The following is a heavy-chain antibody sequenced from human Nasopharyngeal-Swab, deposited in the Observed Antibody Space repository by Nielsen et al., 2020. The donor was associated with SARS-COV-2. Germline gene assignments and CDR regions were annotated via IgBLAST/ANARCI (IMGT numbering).Heavy chain of an antibody. CDR2: IDWDDDK. D-gene: IGHD3-10*01. CDR3: ARGAWFGGFNWFDP. J-gene: IGHJ5*02. V-gene: IGHV2-70*01. Sequence: WIRQPPGKALEWLALIDWDDDKYYSTSLKTRLTISKDTSKNQVVLTMTNMDPVDTATYYCARGAWFGGFNWFDPWGQGTLVTVSS.